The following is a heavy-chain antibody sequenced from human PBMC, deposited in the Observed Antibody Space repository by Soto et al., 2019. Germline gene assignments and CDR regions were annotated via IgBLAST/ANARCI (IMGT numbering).Heavy chain of an antibody. CDR1: GGSISSGGYY. CDR3: AREIVVVVAARSNWFDP. Sequence: SETLSLTCTVSGGSISSGGYYWSWIRQHPGKGLEWIGYIYYSGSTYYNPSLKSRVSISVDTSKNQFSLKLSSVTAADTAVYYCAREIVVVVAARSNWFDPWGQGTLVTVSS. V-gene: IGHV4-31*03. D-gene: IGHD2-15*01. J-gene: IGHJ5*02. CDR2: IYYSGST.